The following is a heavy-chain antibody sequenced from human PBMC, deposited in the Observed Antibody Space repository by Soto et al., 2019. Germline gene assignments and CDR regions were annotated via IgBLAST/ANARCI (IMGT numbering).Heavy chain of an antibody. Sequence: ASVKVSCKASGYTFTSYGISWVRQAPGQGLEWMGWISAYNGNTNYAQKLQGRVTMTTDTSTSTAYMELRSLRSDDTAVYYCAAFDYYGSGSQNWFDPWAQGTLVTVSS. CDR2: ISAYNGNT. CDR1: GYTFTSYG. J-gene: IGHJ5*02. V-gene: IGHV1-18*01. D-gene: IGHD3-10*01. CDR3: AAFDYYGSGSQNWFDP.